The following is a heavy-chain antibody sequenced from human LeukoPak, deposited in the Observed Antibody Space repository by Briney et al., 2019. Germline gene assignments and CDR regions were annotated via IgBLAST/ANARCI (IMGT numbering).Heavy chain of an antibody. Sequence: SETLSLTCTFSGVSISAYQWSWVRQSPEKGLEGIGCINTKVETSYNPSLKSRVTTSVDTSKSQFSLRLTSVTAADTAVYYCATSNDAKIAPFDHWGQGAPVTVSS. V-gene: IGHV4-4*09. D-gene: IGHD2-21*01. J-gene: IGHJ4*02. CDR3: ATSNDAKIAPFDH. CDR2: INTKVET. CDR1: GVSISAYQ.